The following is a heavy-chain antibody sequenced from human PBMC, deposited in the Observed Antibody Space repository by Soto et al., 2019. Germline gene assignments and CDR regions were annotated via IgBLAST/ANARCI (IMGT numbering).Heavy chain of an antibody. J-gene: IGHJ6*02. CDR1: GGSISSTDHY. CDR3: ARLVFHCLRGSCDDYNFYGLHV. Sequence: SETLSLTCTVSGGSISSTDHYWGWIRQPPGKGLEWLGSIYYAGSTFHNPSLKRRATISVDTSRNQFSLRLSSVTASDTAVYYCARLVFHCLRGSCDDYNFYGLHVCGQGTTVTVSS. D-gene: IGHD2-15*01. CDR2: IYYAGST. V-gene: IGHV4-39*01.